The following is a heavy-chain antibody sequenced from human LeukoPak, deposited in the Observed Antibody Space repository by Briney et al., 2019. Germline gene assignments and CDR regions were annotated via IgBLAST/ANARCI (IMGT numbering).Heavy chain of an antibody. CDR3: ARDTIAVDGDFDY. CDR1: GFTFSSYW. Sequence: GGSLRLSCAASGFTFSSYWMHWVRQAPGKGLVWVSRISSDGSSTSYADSVKGRFTISRDNAKNTLYLQMNSLRAEDTAVYYCARDTIAVDGDFDYWGQGTLVTVSS. D-gene: IGHD6-13*01. J-gene: IGHJ4*02. V-gene: IGHV3-74*01. CDR2: ISSDGSST.